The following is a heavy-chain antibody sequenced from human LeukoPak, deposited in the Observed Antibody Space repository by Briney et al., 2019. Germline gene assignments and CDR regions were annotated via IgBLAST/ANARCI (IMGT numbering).Heavy chain of an antibody. J-gene: IGHJ4*02. V-gene: IGHV3-48*04. CDR1: GFSFSSYS. CDR2: ISTTSSPT. CDR3: ARDSDFWSGYIV. D-gene: IGHD3-3*01. Sequence: GGSLRLSCAASGFSFSSYSMNWVRQAPGKGLEWVSHISTTSSPTYYADSVKGRFAMSRDNAKNSVYLQMNSLRAEDTAVYYCARDSDFWSGYIVWGQGTLVTVSS.